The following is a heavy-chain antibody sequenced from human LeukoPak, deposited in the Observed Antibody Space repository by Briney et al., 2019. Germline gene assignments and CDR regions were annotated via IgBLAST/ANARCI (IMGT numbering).Heavy chain of an antibody. V-gene: IGHV4-34*01. CDR2: ITQSGST. Sequence: SPTRPLDARSFSNQCWGSVRLPPRNGLKWIGGITQSGSTDNNPSLKSRVTISVDTYKKQCSLKLSSVTAADTAVYYCARDEDAFDLWGQGTMVSVSS. J-gene: IGHJ3*01. CDR3: ARDEDAFDL. CDR1: ARSFSNQC.